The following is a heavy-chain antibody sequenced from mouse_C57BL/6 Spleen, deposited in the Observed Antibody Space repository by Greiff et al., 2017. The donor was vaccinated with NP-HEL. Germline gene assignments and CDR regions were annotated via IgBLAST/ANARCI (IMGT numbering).Heavy chain of an antibody. V-gene: IGHV2-3*01. CDR2: IWGDGST. J-gene: IGHJ4*01. CDR3: AKQGIYYYGSSYNYAMDY. CDR1: GFSLTSYG. Sequence: VKLMESGPGLVAPSQSLSITCTVSGFSLTSYGVSWVRQPPGKGLEWLGVIWGDGSTNYHSALISRLSISKDNSKGQVFLKLNSLQTDDTATYYCAKQGIYYYGSSYNYAMDYWGQGTSVTVSS. D-gene: IGHD1-1*01.